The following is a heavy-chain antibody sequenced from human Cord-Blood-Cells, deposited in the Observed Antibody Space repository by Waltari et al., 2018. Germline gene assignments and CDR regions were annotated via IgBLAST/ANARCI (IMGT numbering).Heavy chain of an antibody. D-gene: IGHD4-17*01. CDR2: ISSSSSYI. V-gene: IGHV3-21*01. J-gene: IGHJ5*02. Sequence: EVQLVESGGGLVKPGGSLRLSCAASGFTFSSYSMNWVRQAPGKGLVWVSSISSSSSYIYYADSVKGRFTISRDNAKNSLYLQMNSLRAEDTAVYYCARDTTGWFDPWGQGTLVTVSS. CDR3: ARDTTGWFDP. CDR1: GFTFSSYS.